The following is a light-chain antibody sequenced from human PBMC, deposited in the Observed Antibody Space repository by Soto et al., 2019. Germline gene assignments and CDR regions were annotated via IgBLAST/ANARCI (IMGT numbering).Light chain of an antibody. V-gene: IGKV3-20*01. Sequence: EIVLTQSPGTLSLSPGERATLSCRASQSVSSSYLAWYQQKPGQAPRLLIYGTSSRATAIPDRVSGSGSVTDFTLTISRLEPEDLAVYYCQQYGSSAWTFGQGTKVEIK. CDR3: QQYGSSAWT. CDR2: GTS. CDR1: QSVSSSY. J-gene: IGKJ1*01.